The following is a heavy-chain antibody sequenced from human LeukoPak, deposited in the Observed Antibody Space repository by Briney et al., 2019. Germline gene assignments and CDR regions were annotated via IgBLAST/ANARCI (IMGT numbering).Heavy chain of an antibody. J-gene: IGHJ4*02. CDR3: ARDRAVAGFRFDY. Sequence: GASVKVSCKASGYTFTSYYMRWVRQAPGQGLEWMEVINPSGGITSYAQKFQGRVTMTRDTSTSTVYMELSSLRSEDTAVYYCARDRAVAGFRFDYWGQGTLVTVSS. V-gene: IGHV1-46*01. CDR1: GYTFTSYY. CDR2: INPSGGIT. D-gene: IGHD6-19*01.